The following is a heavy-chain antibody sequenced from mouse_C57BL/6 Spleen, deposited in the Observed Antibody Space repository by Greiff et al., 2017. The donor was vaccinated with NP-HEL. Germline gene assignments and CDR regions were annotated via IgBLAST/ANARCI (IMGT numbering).Heavy chain of an antibody. CDR2: ISDGGSYT. J-gene: IGHJ4*01. D-gene: IGHD2-4*01. Sequence: EVKLVESGGGLVKPGGSLKLSCAASGFTFSSYAMSWVRQTPEKRLEWVATISDGGSYTYYPDNVKGRFTISRDNAKNNLYLQMSHLKSEDTAMYYCARGGEVYYDYDEYAMDYWGQGTSVTVSS. CDR3: ARGGEVYYDYDEYAMDY. CDR1: GFTFSSYA. V-gene: IGHV5-4*03.